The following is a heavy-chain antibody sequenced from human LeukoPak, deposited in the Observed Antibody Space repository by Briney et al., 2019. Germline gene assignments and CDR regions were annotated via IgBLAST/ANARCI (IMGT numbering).Heavy chain of an antibody. CDR2: ISSSSSTI. Sequence: GGSLRLSCAASGFTFSSYSMNWVRQAPGKGLEWVSYISSSSSTIYYADSVKGRFTISRDNAKNSLYLQMNSLRAEDTAVYYCARDRSGYDLHNWFDPWGQGTLVTVSS. J-gene: IGHJ5*02. CDR3: ARDRSGYDLHNWFDP. V-gene: IGHV3-48*04. CDR1: GFTFSSYS. D-gene: IGHD5-12*01.